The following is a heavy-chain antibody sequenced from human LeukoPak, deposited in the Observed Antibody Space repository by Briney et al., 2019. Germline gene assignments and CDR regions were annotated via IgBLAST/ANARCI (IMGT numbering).Heavy chain of an antibody. J-gene: IGHJ5*02. CDR2: IKQDGSEK. V-gene: IGHV3-7*01. Sequence: GGSLRLSCAASGFTFTTYWMGWVRQAPGKGLEWVANIKQDGSEKYYVDSVKGRFTISRDNAKNSLSLQMNSLRAEDTAVYYCARPLMYYYGSETYFWFDPWGQGTLVTVAS. CDR1: GFTFTTYW. CDR3: ARPLMYYYGSETYFWFDP. D-gene: IGHD3-10*01.